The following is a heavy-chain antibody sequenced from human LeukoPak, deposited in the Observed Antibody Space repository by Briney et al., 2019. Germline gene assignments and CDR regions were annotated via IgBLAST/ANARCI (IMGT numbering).Heavy chain of an antibody. CDR1: GFTFSSYW. D-gene: IGHD6-13*01. J-gene: IGHJ4*02. Sequence: GSLRLSCAASGFTFSSYWMSWVRQAPGKGLEWIGYIYYSGSTNYNPSLKSRVTISVDTSKNQFSLKLSSVTAADTAVYYCARHRSSSWYVRVDYWGQGTLVTVSS. CDR2: IYYSGST. CDR3: ARHRSSSWYVRVDY. V-gene: IGHV4-59*08.